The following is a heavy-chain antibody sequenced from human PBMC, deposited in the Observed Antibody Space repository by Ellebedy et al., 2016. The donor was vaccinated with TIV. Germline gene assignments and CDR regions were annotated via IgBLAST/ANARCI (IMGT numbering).Heavy chain of an antibody. V-gene: IGHV1-46*04. J-gene: IGHJ4*02. CDR2: VNPSGGST. D-gene: IGHD3-3*01. CDR1: GYTFTRYY. CDR3: ARDDLEDFWSGYPDY. Sequence: AASVKVSCKASGYTFTRYYMHWVRQAPGQGLEWMGIVNPSGGSTSYAQKLQGRVTMTRDTSTSTVYRELSSLRSEDTAVYYCARDDLEDFWSGYPDYWGQGTLVTVSS.